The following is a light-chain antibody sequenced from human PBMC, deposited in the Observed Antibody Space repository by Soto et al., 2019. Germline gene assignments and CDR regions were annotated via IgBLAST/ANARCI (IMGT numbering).Light chain of an antibody. Sequence: EIVLTQSPGTLSLSSGERATLSCRASQSVSSNYLAWYQQKPGQAPRLLIYGASGRATGIPDRFSGSGSGTDFTLTISRLEPEDVAVYFCQQYGSSPLTFGGGTKVEIQ. CDR3: QQYGSSPLT. CDR2: GAS. J-gene: IGKJ4*01. V-gene: IGKV3-20*01. CDR1: QSVSSNY.